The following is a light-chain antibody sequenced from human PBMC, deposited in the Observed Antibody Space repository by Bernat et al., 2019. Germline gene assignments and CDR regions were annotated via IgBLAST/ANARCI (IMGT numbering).Light chain of an antibody. Sequence: QSALTQPASVSGSPGQSITIPCTGTSSDVGGYDYVSWYQQHPGRAPKLMIYDVRDRPSGISNRFSGSKSGDTASLTISGLLAEDEADYYCSSYASSSTLVVGGGTRLTVL. CDR3: SSYASSSTLV. V-gene: IGLV2-14*03. CDR1: SSDVGGYDY. CDR2: DVR. J-gene: IGLJ3*02.